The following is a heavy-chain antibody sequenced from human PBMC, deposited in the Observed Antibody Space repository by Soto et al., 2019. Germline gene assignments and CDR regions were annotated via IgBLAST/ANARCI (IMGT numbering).Heavy chain of an antibody. D-gene: IGHD3-10*01. J-gene: IGHJ4*02. CDR1: GGFISSGGYY. CDR2: IYYSWST. Sequence: SETLSLTCTVSGGFISSGGYYWSWIRQHPGKGLEWIGYIYYSWSTYYNPSLKSRVTISVDTSKNQFSLKLSSVTAADTAVYYCATRGESTPYYFDYWGQGTLVTVSS. V-gene: IGHV4-31*03. CDR3: ATRGESTPYYFDY.